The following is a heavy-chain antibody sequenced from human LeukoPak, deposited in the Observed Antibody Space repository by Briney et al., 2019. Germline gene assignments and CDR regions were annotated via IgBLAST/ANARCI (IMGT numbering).Heavy chain of an antibody. CDR1: GYTFSSYD. CDR3: ARLSETPAYYDTHVYYYLGY. V-gene: IGHV1-8*01. CDR2: MNPTTGNT. Sequence: ASVKVSCKASGYTFSSYDINWVRQATGQGLEWMGWMNPTTGNTGYAQKFQGRITMTRDTSINTAYMEISSLRSEDTAVYYCARLSETPAYYDTHVYYYLGYWGQGTLVTASS. D-gene: IGHD3-22*01. J-gene: IGHJ4*02.